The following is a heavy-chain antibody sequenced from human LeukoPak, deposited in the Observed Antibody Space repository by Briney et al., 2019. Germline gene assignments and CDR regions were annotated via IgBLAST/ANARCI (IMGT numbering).Heavy chain of an antibody. J-gene: IGHJ5*02. D-gene: IGHD3-3*01. V-gene: IGHV4-59*08. CDR3: ARLLTYYDFWSGPRYNWFDP. CDR1: GGSFSGYY. Sequence: SETLSLTCTVYGGSFSGYYWSWIRQPPGKGLEWIGYIYYSGSTNYNPSLKSRVTISVDTSKNQFSLKLSSVTAADTAVYYCARLLTYYDFWSGPRYNWFDPWGQGTLVTVSS. CDR2: IYYSGST.